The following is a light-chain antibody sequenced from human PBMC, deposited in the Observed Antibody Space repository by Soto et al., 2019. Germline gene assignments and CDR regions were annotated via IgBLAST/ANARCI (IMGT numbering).Light chain of an antibody. Sequence: DIPLTQSPSFLSASVGDRVTITCRASQGINNDLAWYQQKPGKAPKLLIYTASTLQSGVPSRFSGSGSGTEFTLTISSLQPEDFATYYCQQLNNYPRTCGQGTKVEIK. V-gene: IGKV1-9*01. CDR2: TAS. J-gene: IGKJ1*01. CDR1: QGINND. CDR3: QQLNNYPRT.